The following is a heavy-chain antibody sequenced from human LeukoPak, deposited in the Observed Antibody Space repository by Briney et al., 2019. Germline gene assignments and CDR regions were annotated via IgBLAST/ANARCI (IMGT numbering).Heavy chain of an antibody. J-gene: IGHJ6*02. CDR2: IYYSGST. V-gene: IGHV4-59*01. CDR1: GGSISSYY. D-gene: IGHD5-18*01. Sequence: SSETLSLTCTVSGGSISSYYWSWIRQPPGKGLEWIGYIYYSGSTNYNPSPKSRVTISVDTSKNQFSLKLSSVTAADTAVYYCARDLWDTATYYYYGMDVWGQGTTVTVSS. CDR3: ARDLWDTATYYYYGMDV.